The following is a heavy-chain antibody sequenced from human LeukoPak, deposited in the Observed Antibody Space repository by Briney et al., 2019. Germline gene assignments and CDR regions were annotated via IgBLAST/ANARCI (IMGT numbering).Heavy chain of an antibody. D-gene: IGHD6-13*01. CDR1: GGSISSYY. CDR2: IYTSGST. J-gene: IGHJ4*02. Sequence: SETLSLTCTVSGGSISSYYWSWIRQPAGKGLEWIGRIYTSGSTNYNPSLKSRVTMSVDTSKNQFSLKLSSVTAADTAVYYCARSNALYSSSWHYFDYWGQGTLVTVSS. V-gene: IGHV4-4*07. CDR3: ARSNALYSSSWHYFDY.